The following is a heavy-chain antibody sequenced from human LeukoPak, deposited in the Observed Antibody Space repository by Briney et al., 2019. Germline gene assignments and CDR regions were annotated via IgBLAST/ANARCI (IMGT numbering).Heavy chain of an antibody. Sequence: ASVKVSCKASGYTFTNYDINWVRQATGQGLEWMGWMNPNSGNTGYAQKFQGRVTITRNTSISTAYMELSSLRSEDTAVYYCARGISTTVTTYYYYYMDVWGKGTTVTVSS. V-gene: IGHV1-8*01. CDR1: GYTFTNYD. D-gene: IGHD4-17*01. CDR2: MNPNSGNT. J-gene: IGHJ6*03. CDR3: ARGISTTVTTYYYYYMDV.